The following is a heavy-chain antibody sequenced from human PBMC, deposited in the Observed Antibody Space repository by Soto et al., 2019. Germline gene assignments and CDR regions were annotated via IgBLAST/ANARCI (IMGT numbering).Heavy chain of an antibody. CDR3: VKTPGGPGGVI. J-gene: IGHJ3*02. V-gene: IGHV3-64D*08. CDR1: GFTFSSYA. CDR2: ISSNGGST. Sequence: PGGSLRLSCSASGFTFSSYAMHWVRPAPGKGLEYVSAISSNGGSTYYAGSVKGRFTISRDNSKNTLYLQMSSLRAEDTAVYYCVKTPGGPGGVIWGKGKMVTV. D-gene: IGHD3-16*01.